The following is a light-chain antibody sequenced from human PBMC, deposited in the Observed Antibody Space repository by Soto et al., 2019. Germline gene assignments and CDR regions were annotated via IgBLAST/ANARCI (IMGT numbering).Light chain of an antibody. J-gene: IGKJ1*01. V-gene: IGKV4-1*01. Sequence: DIVMTQSPDSLAVSLGERATISCKSSQSVLYSSNNKNYLAWYQQKPGQSPKLLISWGFIRESGVPDRFSGSWSGTDFTLTISSLQAEDVAVYYCHQYYGSPPRTFGQGTKVEIK. CDR1: QSVLYSSNNKNY. CDR3: HQYYGSPPRT. CDR2: WGF.